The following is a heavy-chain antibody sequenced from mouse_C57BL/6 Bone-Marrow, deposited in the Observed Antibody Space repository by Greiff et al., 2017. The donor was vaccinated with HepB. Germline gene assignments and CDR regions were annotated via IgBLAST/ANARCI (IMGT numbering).Heavy chain of an antibody. D-gene: IGHD2-2*01. V-gene: IGHV1-54*01. CDR2: INPGSGGT. CDR1: GYAFTNYL. Sequence: QVQLKESGAELVRPGTSVKVSCKASGYAFTNYLIEWVKQRPGQGLEWIGVINPGSGGTNYNEKFKGKATLTADKSSSTAYMQLSILTSEDSAVYFCAMERCGLMVSTEYYFDYWGQGTTLTVSS. CDR3: AMERCGLMVSTEYYFDY. J-gene: IGHJ2*01.